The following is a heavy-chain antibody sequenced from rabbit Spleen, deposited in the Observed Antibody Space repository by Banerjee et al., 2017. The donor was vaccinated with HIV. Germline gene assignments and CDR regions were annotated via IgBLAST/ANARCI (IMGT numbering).Heavy chain of an antibody. CDR2: IYAGSSGST. CDR1: GFSFSSSYW. CDR3: ARNVGGGGVGYSTFKL. J-gene: IGHJ4*01. D-gene: IGHD7-1*01. Sequence: QEQLEESGGDLVKPEGSLTLTCTASGFSFSSSYWICWVRQAPGKGLEWIACIYAGSSGSTNYASWAKGRFTISKTSSTTVTLQMTSLTAADTATYFCARNVGGGGVGYSTFKLWGPGTLVTVS. V-gene: IGHV1S45*01.